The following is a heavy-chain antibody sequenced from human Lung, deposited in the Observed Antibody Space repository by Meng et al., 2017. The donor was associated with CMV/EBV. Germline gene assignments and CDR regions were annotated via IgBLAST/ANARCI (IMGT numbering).Heavy chain of an antibody. D-gene: IGHD7-27*01. CDR3: ARDNNWGPDY. V-gene: IGHV1-2*02. Sequence: SVXVSCKASGYTFTAHYFHWVRQPPGQGLEWMGWIHPHRGDTNYAQQFQGRVTLTRDTSINKGYMELTRLTSDDTAVYYCARDNNWGPDYWGQGTLVTVSS. CDR1: GYTFTAHY. CDR2: IHPHRGDT. J-gene: IGHJ4*02.